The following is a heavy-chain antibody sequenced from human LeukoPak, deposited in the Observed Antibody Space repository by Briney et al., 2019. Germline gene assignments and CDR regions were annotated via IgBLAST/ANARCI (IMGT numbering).Heavy chain of an antibody. Sequence: PGGSLRLSCAASGFTFSSYAMHWVRQAPGKGLEWVSVIYSGGSTYYADSVKGRFTISRDNSKNTLYLQMNSLRAEDTAVYYCARAQRWLQFDYWGQGTLVTVSS. CDR2: IYSGGST. D-gene: IGHD5-24*01. V-gene: IGHV3-66*01. J-gene: IGHJ4*02. CDR1: GFTFSSYA. CDR3: ARAQRWLQFDY.